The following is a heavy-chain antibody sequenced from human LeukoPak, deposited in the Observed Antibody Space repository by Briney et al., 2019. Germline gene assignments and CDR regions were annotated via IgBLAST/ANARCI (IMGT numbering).Heavy chain of an antibody. CDR1: GYTFTGYY. V-gene: IGHV1-2*04. Sequence: ASVKVSCKASGYTFTGYYMHWVRQAPGQGLEWMGWTNPNSGGTNYAQKFQGWVTMTRDTSISTAYMELSRLRSDDTAVYYCARGDNSGWYGRYYYYGMDVWGQGTTVTVSS. CDR2: TNPNSGGT. CDR3: ARGDNSGWYGRYYYYGMDV. D-gene: IGHD6-19*01. J-gene: IGHJ6*02.